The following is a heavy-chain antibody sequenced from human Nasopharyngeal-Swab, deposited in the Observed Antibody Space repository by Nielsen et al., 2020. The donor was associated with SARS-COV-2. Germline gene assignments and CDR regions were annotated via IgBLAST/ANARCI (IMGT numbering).Heavy chain of an antibody. V-gene: IGHV4-39*07. Sequence: SETLSLTCAVYGGSFSSYYWGWIRQPPGKGLEWIGSIYYSGSTYYNPSLKSRVTISVDTSKNQFSLKLSSVTAADTAVYYCARDPSSGWYEFDYWGQGTLVTVSS. CDR2: IYYSGST. J-gene: IGHJ4*02. CDR3: ARDPSSGWYEFDY. D-gene: IGHD6-19*01. CDR1: GGSFSSYY.